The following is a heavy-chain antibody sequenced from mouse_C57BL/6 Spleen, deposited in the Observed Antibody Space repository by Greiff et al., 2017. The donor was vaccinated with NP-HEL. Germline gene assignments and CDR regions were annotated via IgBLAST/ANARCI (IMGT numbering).Heavy chain of an antibody. J-gene: IGHJ2*01. CDR3: ARRSSYYGSDYFDY. D-gene: IGHD1-1*01. Sequence: VQLKESGPELVKPGASVKISCKASGYSFTDYNMNWVKQSNGKSLEWIGVINPNYGTTSYNQKFKGKATLTVDQSSSTAYMQLNSLTSEDSAVYYCARRSSYYGSDYFDYWGQGTTLTVSS. CDR1: GYSFTDYN. CDR2: INPNYGTT. V-gene: IGHV1-39*01.